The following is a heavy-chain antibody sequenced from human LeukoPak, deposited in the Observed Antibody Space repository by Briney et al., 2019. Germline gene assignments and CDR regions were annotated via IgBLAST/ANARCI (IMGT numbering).Heavy chain of an antibody. J-gene: IGHJ4*02. CDR1: GGSISSYY. CDR2: IYCSGST. CDR3: ARGSGTVVTPVY. V-gene: IGHV4-59*01. Sequence: SETLSLTCTVSGGSISSYYWSWIRQPPGKGLEWIGYIYCSGSTNYNPSLKSRVTISMDTSKNQFSLKLNSVTAADTAVYYCARGSGTVVTPVYWGQGTLVTVSS. D-gene: IGHD4-23*01.